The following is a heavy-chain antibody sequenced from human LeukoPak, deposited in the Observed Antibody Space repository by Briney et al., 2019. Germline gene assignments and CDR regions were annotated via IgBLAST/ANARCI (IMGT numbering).Heavy chain of an antibody. Sequence: GRSLRLSCAASAFTFDAYAMHWVRQAPGKGLEWISGISWNSGSIAYADSVKGRFTISRDNAKNSLYLQMNSLRVEDMALYYCAKALYSSSWRFSPFDYLGQGTLVTVSS. CDR2: ISWNSGSI. V-gene: IGHV3-9*03. D-gene: IGHD6-13*01. CDR3: AKALYSSSWRFSPFDY. CDR1: AFTFDAYA. J-gene: IGHJ4*02.